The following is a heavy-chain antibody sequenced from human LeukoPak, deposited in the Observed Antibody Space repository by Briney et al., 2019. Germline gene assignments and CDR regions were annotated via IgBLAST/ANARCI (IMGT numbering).Heavy chain of an antibody. V-gene: IGHV1-46*01. CDR3: ARSIVGASTTHFDY. CDR1: GYTFTGYY. D-gene: IGHD1-26*01. J-gene: IGHJ4*02. CDR2: INPSGGST. Sequence: ASVKVSCKASGYTFTGYYMHWVRQAPGQGLEWMGIINPSGGSTSYAQKFQGGVTMTRDMSTSTVYMELSSLRSEDTAVYYCARSIVGASTTHFDYWGQGTLVTVSS.